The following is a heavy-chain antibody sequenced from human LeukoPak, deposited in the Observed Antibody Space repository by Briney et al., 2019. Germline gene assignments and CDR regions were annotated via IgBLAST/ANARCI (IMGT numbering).Heavy chain of an antibody. Sequence: WASVKVSCKASGYXFTGYYMHWVRQAPGQGLEWMGWINPNSGGTNYAQKFQGRVTMTRDTSISTAYMELSRLRSDDTAVYYCASISHYDSSGYYYPAYWGQGTLVTVSS. CDR3: ASISHYDSSGYYYPAY. CDR2: INPNSGGT. V-gene: IGHV1-2*02. CDR1: GYXFTGYY. D-gene: IGHD3-22*01. J-gene: IGHJ4*02.